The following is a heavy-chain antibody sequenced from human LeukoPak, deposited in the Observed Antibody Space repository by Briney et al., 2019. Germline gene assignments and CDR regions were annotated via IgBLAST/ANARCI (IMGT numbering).Heavy chain of an antibody. D-gene: IGHD5-12*01. Sequence: EPSETLSLTCTVTGVSIAFYYWSWIRQPPGKGLEWIGEINHSGSTNYNPSLKSRVTISVDTSKNQFSLKLSSVTAADTAVYYCARWDSGYDYFDYWGQGTLVTVSS. CDR2: INHSGST. CDR1: GVSIAFYY. CDR3: ARWDSGYDYFDY. V-gene: IGHV4-34*01. J-gene: IGHJ4*02.